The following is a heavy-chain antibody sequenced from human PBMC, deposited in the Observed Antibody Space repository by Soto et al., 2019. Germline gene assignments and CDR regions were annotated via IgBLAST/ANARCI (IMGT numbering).Heavy chain of an antibody. D-gene: IGHD3-10*01. V-gene: IGHV3-23*01. Sequence: EVQLLESGGGLVQPGGSLRVSCAASGFAFNIYAMSWVRQAPGKGLEWVSVISGSADSTNYADSVKGRFTISRDNSKNTVYLQMNSLRVEDTAVYYCAIDRKHYGSASYFDYWGQGTLVTVSS. CDR1: GFAFNIYA. J-gene: IGHJ4*02. CDR3: AIDRKHYGSASYFDY. CDR2: ISGSADST.